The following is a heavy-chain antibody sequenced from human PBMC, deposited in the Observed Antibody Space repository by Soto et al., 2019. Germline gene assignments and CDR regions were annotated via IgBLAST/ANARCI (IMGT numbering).Heavy chain of an antibody. CDR2: INPNSGGT. Sequence: ASVKVSCKASGYTFTGYYMHWVRQAPGQGLEWMGWINPNSGGTNYAQRFQGRVTMTRDTSISTAYMELSRLRSDDTAVYYCASQRGSSGWFLEGYYYYGMDVWGQGTTVTVSS. D-gene: IGHD6-19*01. V-gene: IGHV1-2*02. CDR3: ASQRGSSGWFLEGYYYYGMDV. CDR1: GYTFTGYY. J-gene: IGHJ6*02.